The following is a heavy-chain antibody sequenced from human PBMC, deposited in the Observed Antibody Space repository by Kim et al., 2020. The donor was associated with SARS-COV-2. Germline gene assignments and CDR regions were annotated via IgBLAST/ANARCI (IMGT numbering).Heavy chain of an antibody. CDR1: GGTFSSYT. V-gene: IGHV1-69*04. CDR2: IIPILGIA. D-gene: IGHD6-19*01. J-gene: IGHJ4*02. Sequence: SVKVSCKASGGTFSSYTISWVRQAPGQGLEWMGRIIPILGIANYAQKFQGRVTITADKSTSTAYMELSSLRSEDTAVYYCARESVEQWRTGYYFDYWGQGTLVTVSS. CDR3: ARESVEQWRTGYYFDY.